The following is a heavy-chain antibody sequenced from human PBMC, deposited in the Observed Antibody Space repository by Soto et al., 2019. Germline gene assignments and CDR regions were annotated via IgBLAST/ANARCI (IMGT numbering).Heavy chain of an antibody. CDR2: IYSGGST. V-gene: IGHV3-53*01. CDR3: ARAAFTINGDYFYAKDD. Sequence: GGSLRLSCAASGITVSNNYVSWVRQAPGKGLEWVSVIYSGGSTFYGDSVKGRFTISRDTSKNTVDLQMNSLRAEDTAVYYCARAAFTINGDYFYAKDDRGHGTMVTVSS. D-gene: IGHD3-3*02. CDR1: GITVSNNY. J-gene: IGHJ6*02.